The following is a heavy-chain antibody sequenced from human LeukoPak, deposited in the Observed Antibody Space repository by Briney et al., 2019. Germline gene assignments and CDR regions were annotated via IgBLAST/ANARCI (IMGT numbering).Heavy chain of an antibody. CDR3: AKDSSGYYYAYYFDY. Sequence: GGSLRLSCAASGFTFDDYAMHWVRHAPGKGLERVSGISWNSGSIGYADSVKGRFTISRDNAKNSLYLQMNSLRAEDTALYYCAKDSSGYYYAYYFDYWGQGTLVTVSS. J-gene: IGHJ4*02. D-gene: IGHD3-22*01. CDR1: GFTFDDYA. V-gene: IGHV3-9*01. CDR2: ISWNSGSI.